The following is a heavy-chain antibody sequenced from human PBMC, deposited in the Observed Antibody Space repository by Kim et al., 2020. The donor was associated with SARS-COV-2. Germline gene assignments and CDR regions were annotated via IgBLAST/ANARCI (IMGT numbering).Heavy chain of an antibody. V-gene: IGHV3-33*06. J-gene: IGHJ6*02. CDR2: IWYDGSNK. CDR1: GFTFSSYG. Sequence: GGSLRLSCAASGFTFSSYGMHWVRQAPGKGLEWVAVIWYDGSNKYYADSVKGRFTISRDNSKNTLYLQMNSLRAEDTAVYYCAKALLWFGELSNYYYYYGMDVWGQGTTVTVSS. CDR3: AKALLWFGELSNYYYYYGMDV. D-gene: IGHD3-10*01.